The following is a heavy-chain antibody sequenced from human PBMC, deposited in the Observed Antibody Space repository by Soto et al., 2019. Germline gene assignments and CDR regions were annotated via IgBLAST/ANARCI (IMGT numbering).Heavy chain of an antibody. Sequence: QVRLEQWGAGLLKPSETLSLTCAIYGASLGGFHWTWLRQAPGKGLEWIGELIHGGSTNYNPSLKGRVSFSLDTSKNQFSLHLRSVTDADTAVYYCARSPLGYDYVRQTWREVGDSFDIWGRGTLVTVSS. J-gene: IGHJ3*02. CDR2: LIHGGST. D-gene: IGHD3-16*01. CDR3: ARSPLGYDYVRQTWREVGDSFDI. V-gene: IGHV4-34*12. CDR1: GASLGGFH.